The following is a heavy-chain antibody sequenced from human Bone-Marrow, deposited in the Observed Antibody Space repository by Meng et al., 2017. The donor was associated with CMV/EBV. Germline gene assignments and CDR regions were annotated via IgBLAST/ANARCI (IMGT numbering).Heavy chain of an antibody. D-gene: IGHD2-15*01. J-gene: IGHJ4*02. Sequence: SETLSLTCTVSGGPISSSSYYWGWIRQPPGKGLEWIGSIYHSGSTYYNPSLKSRVTISVDSSKNQFSLKLYSVIAADTAVYYCARSPYCSGGSCRPHNYFDYWGQGTLVTVSS. CDR2: IYHSGST. CDR3: ARSPYCSGGSCRPHNYFDY. CDR1: GGPISSSSYY. V-gene: IGHV4-39*07.